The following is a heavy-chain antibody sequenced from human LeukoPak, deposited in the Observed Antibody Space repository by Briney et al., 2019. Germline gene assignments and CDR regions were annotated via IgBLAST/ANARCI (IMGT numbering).Heavy chain of an antibody. V-gene: IGHV3-21*01. D-gene: IGHD3-10*01. J-gene: IGHJ5*02. CDR1: GFTFSSYS. Sequence: GGSLRLSCAASGFTFSSYSMNWVRQAPGKGLEWVSSISSSSSYIYYADSVKGRFTISRDNAKNSLYLQMNSLRAEDTAVYYCARARFGVNNWFDPWGQGTLVTVSS. CDR2: ISSSSSYI. CDR3: ARARFGVNNWFDP.